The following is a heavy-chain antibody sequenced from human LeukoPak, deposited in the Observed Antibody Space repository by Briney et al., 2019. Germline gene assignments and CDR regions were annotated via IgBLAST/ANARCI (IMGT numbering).Heavy chain of an antibody. Sequence: ASVKVSCKASGYTFTGYYMHWVRQAPGQGLEWMGWMNPYSGGTNYAQKFQGRVTMTRDTSISTAYMELRRLSSDDTAIYYCARPYCNGGSCHDYFDYWGQGTLVSVSS. CDR3: ARPYCNGGSCHDYFDY. D-gene: IGHD2-15*01. J-gene: IGHJ4*02. CDR2: MNPYSGGT. CDR1: GYTFTGYY. V-gene: IGHV1-2*02.